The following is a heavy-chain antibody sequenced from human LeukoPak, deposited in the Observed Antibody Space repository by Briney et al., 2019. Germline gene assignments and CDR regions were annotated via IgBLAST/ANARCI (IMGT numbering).Heavy chain of an antibody. Sequence: GGSLRLSCAASGFTFSSYAMNWVRQAPGKGLEWVSAISGSGGGTFYADSVKGRFTISRDNSKNTLYLQMNSLRAEDTAVYYCARDTVLWTFQFDYWGQGTLVTVSS. CDR3: ARDTVLWTFQFDY. J-gene: IGHJ4*02. CDR1: GFTFSSYA. V-gene: IGHV3-23*01. D-gene: IGHD3-16*01. CDR2: ISGSGGGT.